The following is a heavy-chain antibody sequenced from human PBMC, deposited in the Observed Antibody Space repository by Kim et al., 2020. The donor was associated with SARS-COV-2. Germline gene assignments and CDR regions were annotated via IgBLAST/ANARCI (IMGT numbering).Heavy chain of an antibody. J-gene: IGHJ5*02. D-gene: IGHD3-22*01. CDR2: IYYSGST. CDR3: ARHSRITMIVVVIAPGWFDP. V-gene: IGHV4-39*01. CDR1: GGSISSSSYY. Sequence: SETLSLTCTVSGGSISSSSYYWGWIRQPPGKGLEWIGSIYYSGSTYYNPSLKSRVTISVDTSKNQFSLKLSSVTAADTAVYYCARHSRITMIVVVIAPGWFDPWGQGTLVTVSS.